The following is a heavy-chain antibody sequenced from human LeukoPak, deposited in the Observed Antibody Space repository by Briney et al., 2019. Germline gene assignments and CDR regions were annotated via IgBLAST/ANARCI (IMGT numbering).Heavy chain of an antibody. CDR1: GFTFSSIA. D-gene: IGHD2-21*01. J-gene: IGHJ4*02. V-gene: IGHV3-23*01. Sequence: PGGSLRLSCAASGFTFSSIAMTWVRQAPGKGLEWVWTIRSNGDTTYNADSVKGRFTISRDNSKNTLYLQLNSLRVEDTAIYYCARKSRCGGGNCYDSPLDYWGQGTLVTVSS. CDR2: IRSNGDTT. CDR3: ARKSRCGGGNCYDSPLDY.